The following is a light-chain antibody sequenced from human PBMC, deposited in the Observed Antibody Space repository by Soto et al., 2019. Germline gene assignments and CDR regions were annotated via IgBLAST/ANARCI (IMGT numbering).Light chain of an antibody. Sequence: DIVMTQSPLSLPVTPGEPASISCKSSQSLLHSNGYNSLNWYLQKPGQSPQLLIYLGYKRASGVPDRFSGSGSGTDFTLKISRVEAEDVGVDYCMQALQTLTFGHGTKVEV. J-gene: IGKJ1*01. CDR3: MQALQTLT. CDR1: QSLLHSNGYNS. V-gene: IGKV2-28*01. CDR2: LGY.